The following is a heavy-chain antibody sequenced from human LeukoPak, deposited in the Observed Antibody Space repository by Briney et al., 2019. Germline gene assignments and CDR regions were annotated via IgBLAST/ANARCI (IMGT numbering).Heavy chain of an antibody. D-gene: IGHD1-14*01. Sequence: SETLSLTCSVDTVNHYHWNWVRQSAGAGLEWIGRVHTTSGNTFANPSLWGRVTVSIDTTKNEFLLQLTSMTAADTAVYHCARELRNIGEYYFDYWGQGVPVTVSS. V-gene: IGHV4-4*07. J-gene: IGHJ4*02. CDR1: TVNHYH. CDR3: ARELRNIGEYYFDY. CDR2: VHTTSGNT.